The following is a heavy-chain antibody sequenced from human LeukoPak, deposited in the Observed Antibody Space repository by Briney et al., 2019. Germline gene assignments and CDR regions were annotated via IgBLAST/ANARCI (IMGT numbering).Heavy chain of an antibody. Sequence: SETLSLTCTVSGGSISGYYWNWIRQPAGKGLEWIGRIYTSGSTNYNPSLKSRLTMSVDTSKNQFSLKLISVTAADTAVYYCARDFSGYNIFDYWGQGTLVTVSS. CDR2: IYTSGST. J-gene: IGHJ4*02. V-gene: IGHV4-4*07. CDR3: ARDFSGYNIFDY. CDR1: GGSISGYY. D-gene: IGHD5-24*01.